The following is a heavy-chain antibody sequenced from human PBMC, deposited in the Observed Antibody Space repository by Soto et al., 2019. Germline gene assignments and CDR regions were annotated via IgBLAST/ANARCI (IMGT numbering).Heavy chain of an antibody. V-gene: IGHV4-61*01. CDR2: KYYSGIS. Sequence: SETLSLTCTVTRGSVSSQTHFWTWIRQPPGKGLEWIGYKYYSGISNYNPSLQSRVTISVDTSKNQFSLRLTSVTAADTAVYYCVREDMSGTYYFDAWGQGDLVTVYS. J-gene: IGHJ4*02. D-gene: IGHD1-26*01. CDR1: RGSVSSQTHF. CDR3: VREDMSGTYYFDA.